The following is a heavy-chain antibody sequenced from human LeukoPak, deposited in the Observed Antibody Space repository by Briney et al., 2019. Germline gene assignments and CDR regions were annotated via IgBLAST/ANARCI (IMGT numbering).Heavy chain of an antibody. J-gene: IGHJ4*02. D-gene: IGHD1-26*01. CDR3: ARHGGSYSFDY. V-gene: IGHV4-59*08. CDR2: IDYSGST. CDR1: GGSISTYY. Sequence: SETLSLTCTVSGGSISTYYWSWIRQPPGKGLEWIGHIDYSGSTNYNPSLRSRVTISVETSKNQFSLKLSSVTAADTAVYYCARHGGSYSFDYWGQGTLVTVSS.